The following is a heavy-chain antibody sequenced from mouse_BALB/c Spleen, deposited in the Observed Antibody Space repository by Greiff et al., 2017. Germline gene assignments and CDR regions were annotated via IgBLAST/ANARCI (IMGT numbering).Heavy chain of an antibody. J-gene: IGHJ2*01. D-gene: IGHD2-3*01. V-gene: IGHV1S81*02. CDR2: INPSNGRT. Sequence: QQSCKASGYTFTSYWMHWVKQRPGQGLEWIGEINPSNGRTNYNEKFKSKATLTVDKSSSTAYMQLSSLTSEDSAVYYCARSPDGYLFDYWGQGTTLTVSS. CDR1: GYTFTSYW. CDR3: ARSPDGYLFDY.